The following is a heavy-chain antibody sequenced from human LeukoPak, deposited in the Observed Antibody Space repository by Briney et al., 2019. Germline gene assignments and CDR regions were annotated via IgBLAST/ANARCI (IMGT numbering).Heavy chain of an antibody. D-gene: IGHD4-17*01. J-gene: IGHJ4*02. CDR3: ARQTTSYYFDY. Sequence: ASVKVSCKASGGTFISYAISWVRQAPGQGLEWMGRIIPILGIANYAQKFQGRVTITADKSTSTAYMELSSLRSEDTAVYYCARQTTSYYFDYWGQGTLVTVSS. CDR1: GGTFISYA. V-gene: IGHV1-69*04. CDR2: IIPILGIA.